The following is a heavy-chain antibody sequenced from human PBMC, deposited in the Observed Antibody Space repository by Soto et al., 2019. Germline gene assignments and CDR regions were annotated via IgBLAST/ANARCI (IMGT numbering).Heavy chain of an antibody. CDR2: ISNSSSYT. CDR3: ASGRIAARHLLNY. CDR1: IFTFSDYH. D-gene: IGHD6-6*01. J-gene: IGHJ4*02. V-gene: IGHV3-11*06. Sequence: GGSLRLSCEVYIFTFSDYHMSWIRQAPGKGLEWVSDISNSSSYTKYADSVKGRFTVSRDNAKNSLYLQINSLRAEDTAVYYCASGRIAARHLLNYWGQVPLVTFSS.